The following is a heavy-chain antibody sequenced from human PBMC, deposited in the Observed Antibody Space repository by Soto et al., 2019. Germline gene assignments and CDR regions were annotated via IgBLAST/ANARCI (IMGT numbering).Heavy chain of an antibody. V-gene: IGHV4-59*01. J-gene: IGHJ4*02. D-gene: IGHD1-1*01. Sequence: PSETLSLTCTVSGGSISSDYWSWIRQPPGKGLEWIGYIYYSGSTNYNPSLKSRVTISVDTSKNQFSLKLSSVTAADTAVYYCARDSSEYTFDYWGQGTLVTVSS. CDR1: GGSISSDY. CDR3: ARDSSEYTFDY. CDR2: IYYSGST.